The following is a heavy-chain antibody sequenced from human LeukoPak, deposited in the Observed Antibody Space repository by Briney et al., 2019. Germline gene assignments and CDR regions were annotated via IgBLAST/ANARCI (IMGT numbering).Heavy chain of an antibody. Sequence: SETLSLTCAVYGGSFSGYYWSWIRQSPGKGLEWIGEINHSGSNNYNPSLKSRVTISLDTSKNQFSLKLTSVTAAETATYYCARAGGSEGKACDPWGQGTLVTVSS. V-gene: IGHV4-34*01. D-gene: IGHD3-10*01. CDR1: GGSFSGYY. J-gene: IGHJ5*02. CDR2: INHSGSN. CDR3: ARAGGSEGKACDP.